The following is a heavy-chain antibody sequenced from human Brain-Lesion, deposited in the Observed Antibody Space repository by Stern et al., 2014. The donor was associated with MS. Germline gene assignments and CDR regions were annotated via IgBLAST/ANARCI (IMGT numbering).Heavy chain of an antibody. V-gene: IGHV1-2*04. Sequence: VQLVQSGAEVKKPGASVKVSCKASGYTFTGYYMHWVRQAPGQGLEWMGWINPKSGGTNYAQKFQGWVTMTRDTSINTCYMELNRLRSDNTAVYYGATYYYDSTGYNDFWGQGTLVTVSS. CDR1: GYTFTGYY. D-gene: IGHD3-22*01. CDR2: INPKSGGT. CDR3: ATYYYDSTGYNDF. J-gene: IGHJ4*02.